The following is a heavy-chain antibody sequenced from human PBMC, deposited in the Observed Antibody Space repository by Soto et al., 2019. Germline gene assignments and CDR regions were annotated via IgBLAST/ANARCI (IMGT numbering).Heavy chain of an antibody. Sequence: SETLSLTCTVSGGSISSGGYYWGWIRQHPGKGLEWIGYIYYSGSAYYNPSLKSRVTISVDTSKNQFSLKLSSVTAADTAVYYCARGAHYSSPFRWFDPWGQGTLVT. J-gene: IGHJ5*02. V-gene: IGHV4-31*03. CDR1: GGSISSGGYY. CDR3: ARGAHYSSPFRWFDP. CDR2: IYYSGSA. D-gene: IGHD6-13*01.